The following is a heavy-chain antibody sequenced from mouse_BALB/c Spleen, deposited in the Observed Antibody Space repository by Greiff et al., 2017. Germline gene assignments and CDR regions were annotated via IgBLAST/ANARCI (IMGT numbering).Heavy chain of an antibody. J-gene: IGHJ4*01. V-gene: IGHV1-55*01. CDR3: ARGGDYGSYAMDY. CDR1: GYNFTSYW. D-gene: IGHD1-2*01. CDR2: IYPGSGST. Sequence: VQLQQPGAELVKPGTSVKLSCKASGYNFTSYWINWVKLRPGQGLEWIGDIYPGSGSTKYNEKFKGKATLTADKSSSTAYMQLSSLTSENSAVYFCARGGDYGSYAMDYWGQGTSVTVSS.